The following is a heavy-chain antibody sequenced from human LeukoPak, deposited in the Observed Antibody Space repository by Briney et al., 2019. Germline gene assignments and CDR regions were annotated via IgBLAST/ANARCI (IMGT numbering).Heavy chain of an antibody. V-gene: IGHV3-21*01. CDR1: GFTFSSYS. D-gene: IGHD3-16*01. Sequence: PGGTLRLSCAASGFTFSSYSMNWVRQAPGKGLEWVSSISSSSSYIYYADSVKGRFTISRDNAKNSLYLQMNSLRAEDTAVYYCARAITSPDAFDIWGQGTMVTVSS. CDR3: ARAITSPDAFDI. J-gene: IGHJ3*02. CDR2: ISSSSSYI.